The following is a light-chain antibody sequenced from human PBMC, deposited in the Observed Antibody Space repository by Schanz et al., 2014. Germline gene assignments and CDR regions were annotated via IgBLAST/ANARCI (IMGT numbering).Light chain of an antibody. CDR2: GVS. CDR3: QQYISVPQ. V-gene: IGKV3-20*01. Sequence: EVVLTQSPGTLSLSPGDRASLSCRASQSVRYLSWPRQKPGQSPRLHIHGVSSRATGMPDRFSGSGSGTDFTLTITNLQAEDVAVYYCQQYISVPQFGQGTKVEIK. CDR1: QSVRY. J-gene: IGKJ1*01.